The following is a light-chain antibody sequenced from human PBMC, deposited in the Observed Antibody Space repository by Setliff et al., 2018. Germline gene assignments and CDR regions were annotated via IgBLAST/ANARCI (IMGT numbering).Light chain of an antibody. CDR3: SSYAGNNNLI. V-gene: IGLV2-8*01. Sequence: QSVLAQPPSASGSPGQSVTLSCTGSSSDVGAYDNVSWYQQHPGKAPKLLIYEVTKRPSGVPDRFSGSKSGNTASLTVSGLQAEDESHYYCSSYAGNNNLIFGGGTQLTVL. CDR1: SSDVGAYDN. J-gene: IGLJ2*01. CDR2: EVT.